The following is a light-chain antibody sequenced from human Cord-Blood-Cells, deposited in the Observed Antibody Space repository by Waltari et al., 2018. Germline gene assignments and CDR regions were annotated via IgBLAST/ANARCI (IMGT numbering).Light chain of an antibody. CDR2: EGS. J-gene: IGLJ2*01. Sequence: QSALTPPPSAPGSPGPSITISCTGTSSDVGSYNLVSWYQQHPGKAPKLMIYEGSKRPSGVSNRFSGSKSGNTASLTISGLQAEDEADYYCCSYAGSVVFGGGTKLTVL. CDR1: SSDVGSYNL. CDR3: CSYAGSVV. V-gene: IGLV2-23*01.